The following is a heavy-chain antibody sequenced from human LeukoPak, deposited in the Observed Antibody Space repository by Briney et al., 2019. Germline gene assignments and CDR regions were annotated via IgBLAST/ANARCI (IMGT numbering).Heavy chain of an antibody. V-gene: IGHV1-46*01. CDR2: IIPSGGST. Sequence: ASVKVSCKASGYTFTSYYMHWVRQAPGQGLEWMGIIIPSGGSTSYAQKFQGRVTMTRDTSTSTVYMELSSLRSEDTAVYYCARDVSGILTGYSEYYFDYWGQGTLVTVSS. D-gene: IGHD3-9*01. J-gene: IGHJ4*02. CDR1: GYTFTSYY. CDR3: ARDVSGILTGYSEYYFDY.